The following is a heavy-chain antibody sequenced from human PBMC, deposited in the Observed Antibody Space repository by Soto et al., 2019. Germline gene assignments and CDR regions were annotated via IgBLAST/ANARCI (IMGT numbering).Heavy chain of an antibody. CDR3: ARGREYYDSSGYHYYFDY. V-gene: IGHV4-59*01. CDR1: GGSISIYY. Sequence: PSETLGVSCTFYGGSISIYYWSWIRQPPGKGLEWIGYIYFTGSTNYNPSLKSRVTISVDTSKIQFSLKLSSVTAADTAVYYCARGREYYDSSGYHYYFDYWGQGTMFTVSS. D-gene: IGHD3-22*01. CDR2: IYFTGST. J-gene: IGHJ4*02.